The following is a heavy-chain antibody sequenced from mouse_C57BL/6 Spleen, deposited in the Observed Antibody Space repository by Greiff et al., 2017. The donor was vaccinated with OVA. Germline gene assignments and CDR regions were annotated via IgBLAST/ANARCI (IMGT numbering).Heavy chain of an antibody. V-gene: IGHV1-26*01. Sequence: EVQLQQSGPELVKPGASVKISCKASGYTFTDYYMNWVKQSHGKSLEWIGDINPNNGGTSYNQKFKGKATLTVDKSSSTAYMELRSLTSEDSAVYYCAIPYDYERVWAYWGQGTLVTVSA. CDR1: GYTFTDYY. CDR3: AIPYDYERVWAY. CDR2: INPNNGGT. D-gene: IGHD2-4*01. J-gene: IGHJ3*01.